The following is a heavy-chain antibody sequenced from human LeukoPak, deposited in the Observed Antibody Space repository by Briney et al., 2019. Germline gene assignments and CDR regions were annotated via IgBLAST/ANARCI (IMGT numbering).Heavy chain of an antibody. D-gene: IGHD3-10*01. V-gene: IGHV1-69*13. CDR2: IIPIFGTA. Sequence: GASVKVSCKASGGTFSSYAISWVRQAPGQGLEWMGGIIPIFGTAHYAQKFQGRVTITADESTRTAYMELSSLRSEDTAVYYCARTKGYYGSGSYFPFDYWGQGTLVTVSS. CDR3: ARTKGYYGSGSYFPFDY. J-gene: IGHJ4*02. CDR1: GGTFSSYA.